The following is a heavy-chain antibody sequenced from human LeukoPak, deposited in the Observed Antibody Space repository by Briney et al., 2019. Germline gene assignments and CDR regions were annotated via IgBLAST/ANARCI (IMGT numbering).Heavy chain of an antibody. CDR2: ISYSGST. D-gene: IGHD6-6*01. V-gene: IGHV4-59*12. J-gene: IGHJ4*02. CDR3: ARGGSRSYTSSTLDY. Sequence: SETLSLTCSVSGGSITVYYWNWIRQSPGKGLEWIGSISYSGSTNYDPSLKSRVTISIDTSKNRFSLKVSSVIAADTAMYYCARGGSRSYTSSTLDYWGQGTLVTVSS. CDR1: GGSITVYY.